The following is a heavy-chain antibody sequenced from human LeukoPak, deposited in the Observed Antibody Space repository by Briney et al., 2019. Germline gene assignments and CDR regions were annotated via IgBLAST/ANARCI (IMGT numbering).Heavy chain of an antibody. J-gene: IGHJ4*02. CDR1: GGSISSYY. CDR3: ARSSGYYVDGYFDY. D-gene: IGHD3-22*01. Sequence: SETLSLTCTVSGGSISSYYWSWIRQPPGKGLEWIGYIYYSGSTNYNPSLKSRVTISVDTSKNQFSLRLSSVTAADTAVYYCARSSGYYVDGYFDYWGQGTLVTVSS. CDR2: IYYSGST. V-gene: IGHV4-59*01.